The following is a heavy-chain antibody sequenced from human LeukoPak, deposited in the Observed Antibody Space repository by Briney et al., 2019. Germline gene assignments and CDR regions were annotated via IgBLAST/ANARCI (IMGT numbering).Heavy chain of an antibody. J-gene: IGHJ4*02. V-gene: IGHV1-2*02. CDR1: GYTFTGYY. CDR2: INPNSGGT. D-gene: IGHD3-3*01. CDR3: ARGIYDFWSGYLDY. Sequence: GASVKVSCMASGYTFTGYYMHWVRQAPGQGLEWMGWINPNSGGTNYAQKFQGRVTMTRDTSISTAYMELSRLRSDDTAVYYCARGIYDFWSGYLDYWGQGTLVTVSS.